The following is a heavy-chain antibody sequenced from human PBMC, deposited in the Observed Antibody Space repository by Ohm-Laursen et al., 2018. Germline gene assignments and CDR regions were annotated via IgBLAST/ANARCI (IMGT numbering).Heavy chain of an antibody. V-gene: IGHV3-73*01. J-gene: IGHJ3*01. Sequence: SLRLSCSASGFTFSGSAMHWVRQASGKGLEWVGRIRSKANSYATAYAASVKGRFTISRDDSKNTAYLQMNSLKTEDTAVYYCTAWGEKWGQGTMVTVSS. D-gene: IGHD3-16*01. CDR2: IRSKANSYAT. CDR1: GFTFSGSA. CDR3: TAWGEK.